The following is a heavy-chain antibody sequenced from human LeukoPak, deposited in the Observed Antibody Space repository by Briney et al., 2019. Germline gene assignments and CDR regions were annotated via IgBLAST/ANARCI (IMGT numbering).Heavy chain of an antibody. V-gene: IGHV3-30-3*01. D-gene: IGHD5-18*01. J-gene: IGHJ4*02. CDR2: ISYDGSNK. CDR3: ARPIQLWPYDY. Sequence: GRSLRLSCAASGFTFSSYAMHWVRQAPGKGLEWVAVISYDGSNKYYADSVKGRFTISRDNSKNTLYLQMNSLRAEDTAVYYCARPIQLWPYDYWGQGTLVTVSS. CDR1: GFTFSSYA.